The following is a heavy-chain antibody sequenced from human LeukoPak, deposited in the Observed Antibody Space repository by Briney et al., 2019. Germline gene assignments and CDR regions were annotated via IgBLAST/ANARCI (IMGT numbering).Heavy chain of an antibody. CDR3: TRMTAGHDY. CDR1: GVSFNDYY. V-gene: IGHV4-34*01. D-gene: IGHD2-21*02. CDR2: INHSGYT. Sequence: SSETLSLTCAVSGVSFNDYYWSWVRQTPGKGLEWIGEINHSGYTNDSPSLKSRVTFSIDTSRKQFSLNLGSVTVADTGIYYCTRMTAGHDYWGQGTLVTVSS. J-gene: IGHJ4*02.